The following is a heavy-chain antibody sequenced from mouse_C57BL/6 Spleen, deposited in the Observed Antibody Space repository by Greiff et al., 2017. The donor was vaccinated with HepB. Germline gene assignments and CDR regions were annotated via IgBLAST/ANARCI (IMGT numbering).Heavy chain of an antibody. Sequence: EVQGVESGGGLVKPGGSLKLSCAASGFTFSDYGMHWVRQAPEKGLEWVAYISSGSSTIYYADTVKGRFTISRDNAKNTLFLQMTSLRSEDTAMYYCARGGYGYDGVWYFDVWGTGTTVTVSS. V-gene: IGHV5-17*01. CDR1: GFTFSDYG. CDR3: ARGGYGYDGVWYFDV. D-gene: IGHD2-2*01. J-gene: IGHJ1*03. CDR2: ISSGSSTI.